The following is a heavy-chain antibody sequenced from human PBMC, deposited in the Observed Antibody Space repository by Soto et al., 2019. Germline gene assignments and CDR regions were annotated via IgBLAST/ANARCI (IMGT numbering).Heavy chain of an antibody. D-gene: IGHD3-10*01. CDR1: GYTFTSYY. V-gene: IGHV1-46*01. CDR2: INPSGGST. Sequence: ASVKVSCKASGYTFTSYYVHWVRQAPGQGLEWVGIINPSGGSTSYAQKFQGRVTMTRDTSTSTVYMELSSLRSEDTAVYYCARDAETITIVRGVLKPSNWFDPWGQGTLVTVSS. J-gene: IGHJ5*02. CDR3: ARDAETITIVRGVLKPSNWFDP.